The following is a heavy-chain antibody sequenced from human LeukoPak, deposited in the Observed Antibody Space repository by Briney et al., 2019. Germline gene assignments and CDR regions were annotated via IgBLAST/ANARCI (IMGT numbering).Heavy chain of an antibody. CDR2: IHHGGST. D-gene: IGHD6-19*01. Sequence: KSAETLSLTCAVSGGSISSSNLWSCRRQPPGKGLGLIGIIHHGGSTNYNPSLKSRVTMSVDKSKNQLSLRLTSATAADTAVYYCASQAYSSGRLVDNWGQGTLVTVSS. J-gene: IGHJ4*02. V-gene: IGHV4-4*02. CDR3: ASQAYSSGRLVDN. CDR1: GGSISSSNL.